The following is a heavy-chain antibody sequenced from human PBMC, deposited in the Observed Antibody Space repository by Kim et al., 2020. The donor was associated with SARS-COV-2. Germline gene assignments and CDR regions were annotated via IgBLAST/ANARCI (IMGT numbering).Heavy chain of an antibody. CDR2: INPSGGST. Sequence: ASVKVSCKASGYTFTSYYMHWVRQAPGQGLEWMGIINPSGGSTSYAQKFQGRVTMTRDTSTSTVYMELSSLRSEDTAVYYCARYYPGWIVGAINWFDPWGQGTLVTVSS. CDR1: GYTFTSYY. CDR3: ARYYPGWIVGAINWFDP. D-gene: IGHD1-26*01. J-gene: IGHJ5*02. V-gene: IGHV1-46*01.